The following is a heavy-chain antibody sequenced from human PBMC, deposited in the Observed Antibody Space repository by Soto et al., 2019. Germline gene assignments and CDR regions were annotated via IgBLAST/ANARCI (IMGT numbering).Heavy chain of an antibody. J-gene: IGHJ3*02. CDR1: GFICSSYG. D-gene: IGHD2-8*02. Sequence: GGSRRRSWAASGFICSSYGMSGVRQAPGKGLEWVSTILVDGRTFYVDSVKGRFTISRDSSQNTVYLQMNSLTAGDTALYYCAKATATGGGAFDICGQGTMVTVSS. CDR2: ILVDGRT. V-gene: IGHV3-23*01. CDR3: AKATATGGGAFDI.